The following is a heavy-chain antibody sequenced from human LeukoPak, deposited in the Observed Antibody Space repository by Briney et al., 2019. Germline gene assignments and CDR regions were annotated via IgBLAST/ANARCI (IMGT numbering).Heavy chain of an antibody. J-gene: IGHJ4*02. CDR3: AKDPIRHYSGSGESITTYFFDY. CDR2: ISYDGSNK. D-gene: IGHD3-10*01. V-gene: IGHV3-30*18. Sequence: GGSLRLSCAASGFTFSSYWMHWVRQAPGKGLEWVAVISYDGSNKYYADSVKGRFTISRDNSKNTLYLQMNSLRAEDTAVYYCAKDPIRHYSGSGESITTYFFDYWGQGTLVTVSS. CDR1: GFTFSSYW.